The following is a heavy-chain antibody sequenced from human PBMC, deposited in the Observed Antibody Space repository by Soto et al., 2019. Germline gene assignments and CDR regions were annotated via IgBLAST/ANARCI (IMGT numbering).Heavy chain of an antibody. Sequence: PGGSLRLSCAASGFTFSSYDMHWVRQATGKGLEWVPAIGTAGDTYYPGSVKGRFTISRENAKNSLYLQMNSLRAGDTAVYYCAREGGYGPLGYYYGMDVWGQGTTVTVSS. CDR2: IGTAGDT. CDR3: AREGGYGPLGYYYGMDV. J-gene: IGHJ6*02. V-gene: IGHV3-13*01. D-gene: IGHD4-17*01. CDR1: GFTFSSYD.